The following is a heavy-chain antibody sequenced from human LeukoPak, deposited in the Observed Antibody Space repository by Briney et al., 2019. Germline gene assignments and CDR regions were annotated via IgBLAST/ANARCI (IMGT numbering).Heavy chain of an antibody. D-gene: IGHD6-13*01. Sequence: SQTLSLTCTVSGGSISSGGYYWSWIRQHPGKGLEWIGYIYYSGSTYYNPSLKSRVTISVDTSKNQFSLKLSSVTAADTAVYYCARTPGRYSSSWSPQRYFDLWGRVTLVTVSS. V-gene: IGHV4-31*03. CDR1: GGSISSGGYY. J-gene: IGHJ2*01. CDR3: ARTPGRYSSSWSPQRYFDL. CDR2: IYYSGST.